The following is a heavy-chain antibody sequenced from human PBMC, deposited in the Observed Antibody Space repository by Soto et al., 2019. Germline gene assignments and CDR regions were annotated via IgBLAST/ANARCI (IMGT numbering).Heavy chain of an antibody. CDR2: IYWDDDK. Sequence: QITLKESGPTLVKPTQTLTLTCTFSGFSLSTSGVGMGWIRQPPGKALEWLALIYWDDDKRYSPSLKSRLTITKDTSKNQVVLTMTNMDPVDTATYYCAHSLIPNWGSRGAFDYWGQGTLVTVSS. D-gene: IGHD7-27*01. CDR1: GFSLSTSGVG. J-gene: IGHJ4*02. CDR3: AHSLIPNWGSRGAFDY. V-gene: IGHV2-5*02.